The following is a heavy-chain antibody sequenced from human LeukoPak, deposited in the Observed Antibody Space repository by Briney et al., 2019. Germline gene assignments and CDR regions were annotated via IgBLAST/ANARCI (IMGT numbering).Heavy chain of an antibody. D-gene: IGHD1-26*01. V-gene: IGHV4-59*04. CDR2: IYYSGST. CDR1: GGSISSYY. Sequence: PSETLSLTCTVSGGSISSYYWSWIRQPPGKGLEWIGYIYYSGSTYYNPSLKSRVTISVDTSKNQFSLKLSFVTAADTAVYYCLYSGSWGRRDYWGQGTLVTVSS. CDR3: LYSGSWGRRDY. J-gene: IGHJ4*02.